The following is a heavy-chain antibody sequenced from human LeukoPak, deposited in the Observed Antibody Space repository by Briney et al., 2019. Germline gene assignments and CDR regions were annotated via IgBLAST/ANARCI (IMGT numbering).Heavy chain of an antibody. D-gene: IGHD5-12*01. V-gene: IGHV3-23*01. CDR1: GFTFSSYA. CDR2: ISGSGTGT. Sequence: GSLRLSCAASGFTFSSYAMSWVRQAPGKGLEWVSTISGSGTGTFYADSAKGRFTISRDNSKNTLYLQMNSLRAEDTAVYYCAKLSAYDQRRLFDYWGQGTLVTVSS. CDR3: AKLSAYDQRRLFDY. J-gene: IGHJ4*02.